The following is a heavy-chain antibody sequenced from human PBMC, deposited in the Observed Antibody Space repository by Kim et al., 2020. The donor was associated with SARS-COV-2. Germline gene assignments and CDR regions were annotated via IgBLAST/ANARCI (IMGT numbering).Heavy chain of an antibody. V-gene: IGHV4-59*13. J-gene: IGHJ5*02. Sequence: SETLSLTCTVSGGSISSYYWSWIRQPPGKGLEWIGYIYYSGSTNYNPSLKSRVTISVDTSKNQFSLKLSSVTAADTAVYYCARGGRLWFGELVNNWFDP. CDR1: GGSISSYY. CDR2: IYYSGST. CDR3: ARGGRLWFGELVNNWFDP. D-gene: IGHD3-10*01.